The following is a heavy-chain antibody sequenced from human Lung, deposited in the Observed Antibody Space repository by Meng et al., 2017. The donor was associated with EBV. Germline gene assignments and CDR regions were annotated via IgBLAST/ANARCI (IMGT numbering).Heavy chain of an antibody. CDR3: ARALFDYYDSSGYYDY. V-gene: IGHV4-31*03. CDR1: GGSISSGGHY. D-gene: IGHD3-22*01. J-gene: IGHJ4*02. Sequence: GQHRGSGPGLVKPPQTLSLTCTVPGGSISSGGHYWSWIRQHPEKGLEWIGYIYYSGSTYYKPSLKSRLTISVDTSKNQFSLKLSSVTAADTAVYYCARALFDYYDSSGYYDYWGQGALVTVSS. CDR2: IYYSGST.